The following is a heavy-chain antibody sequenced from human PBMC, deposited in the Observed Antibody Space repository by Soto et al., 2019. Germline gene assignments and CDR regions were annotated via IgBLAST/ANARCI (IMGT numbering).Heavy chain of an antibody. CDR3: ARDPLAYYDFWSGYALNYGMDV. V-gene: IGHV3-11*06. CDR1: GFTFSDYY. D-gene: IGHD3-3*01. Sequence: GGSLRLSCAASGFTFSDYYMSWIRQAPGKGLEWVSYISSSSSYTNYADSVKGRFTISRDNAKNSLYLQMNSLRAEDTAVYYCARDPLAYYDFWSGYALNYGMDVWGQGTRVTVSS. J-gene: IGHJ6*02. CDR2: ISSSSSYT.